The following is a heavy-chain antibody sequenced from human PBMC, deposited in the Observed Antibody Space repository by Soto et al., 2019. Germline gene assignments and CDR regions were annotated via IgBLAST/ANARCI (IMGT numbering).Heavy chain of an antibody. J-gene: IGHJ5*02. D-gene: IGHD3-10*01. V-gene: IGHV3-30*04. CDR2: ISYDGENQ. CDR3: VSPHSESSNAFDL. Sequence: LCLSCAASGFSFSHYAMHWVRQPPGKGLEWVALISYDGENQYFTDSVRGRFTISRDNSKTAVYLEMNNLRLDDTATYYCVSPHSESSNAFDLWGQGTLVTVSS. CDR1: GFSFSHYA.